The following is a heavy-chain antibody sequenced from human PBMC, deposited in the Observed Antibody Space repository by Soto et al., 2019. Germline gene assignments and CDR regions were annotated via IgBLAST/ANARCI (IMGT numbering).Heavy chain of an antibody. CDR1: GFTFSNYW. CDR2: ISSSSSII. Sequence: SGGSLRLSCAASGFTFSNYWMHWVRQAPGKGLEWVSYISSSSSIIYYADSVKGRFTISRDNAKNSLYLQMNSLRDEDTAVYYCAREDRYSSSWAHDAFDIWGQGTMVTVSS. CDR3: AREDRYSSSWAHDAFDI. V-gene: IGHV3-48*02. D-gene: IGHD6-13*01. J-gene: IGHJ3*02.